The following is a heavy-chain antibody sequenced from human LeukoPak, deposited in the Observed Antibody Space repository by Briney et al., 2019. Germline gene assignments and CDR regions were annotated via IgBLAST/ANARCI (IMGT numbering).Heavy chain of an antibody. D-gene: IGHD3-10*01. V-gene: IGHV4-39*02. J-gene: IGHJ4*02. Sequence: PSETLSLTCSVSGDSISSSNYYWGWIRQPPGKGLEWIGSIYYSGTTYYNPSLKSRVTISVDTSKNHSSLKLSSVSAADTAVYYCVSGYYYGSADYWGQGTLVTVSS. CDR2: IYYSGTT. CDR3: VSGYYYGSADY. CDR1: GDSISSSNYY.